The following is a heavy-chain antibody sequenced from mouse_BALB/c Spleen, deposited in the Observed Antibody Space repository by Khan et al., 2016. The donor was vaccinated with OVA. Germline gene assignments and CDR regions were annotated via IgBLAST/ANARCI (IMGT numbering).Heavy chain of an antibody. J-gene: IGHJ3*01. CDR1: GYSITSDYA. CDR3: ARCFTY. CDR2: ISYSGST. V-gene: IGHV3-2*02. Sequence: EVQLVESGPGLVKPSQSLSLTCNVTGYSITSDYAWNWIRQFPGNKLEWMDYISYSGSTTYNPSLKSRISIIRVTSKNQLFLQLNSVTTEYTATYYCARCFTYWGQGTLVTVSA.